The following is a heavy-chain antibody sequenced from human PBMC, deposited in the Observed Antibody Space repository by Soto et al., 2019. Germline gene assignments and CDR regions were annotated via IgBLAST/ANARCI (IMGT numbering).Heavy chain of an antibody. Sequence: SETLSLTCTVSGGSISSSSYYWGWIRQPPGKGLEWIGSIYYSGSTYYNPSLKSRVTISVDTSKNQFSLKPSSVTAADTAVYYCARPLVPAAINNAFDIWGQGTMVTVSS. D-gene: IGHD2-2*02. J-gene: IGHJ3*02. CDR2: IYYSGST. CDR3: ARPLVPAAINNAFDI. V-gene: IGHV4-39*01. CDR1: GGSISSSSYY.